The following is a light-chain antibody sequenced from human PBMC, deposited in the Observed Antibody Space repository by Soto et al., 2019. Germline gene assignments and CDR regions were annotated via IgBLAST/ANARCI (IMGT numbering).Light chain of an antibody. CDR2: DVS. V-gene: IGLV2-11*01. Sequence: QSALTQPRSVSGSPGQSVTISCTGTSSDVGGYHYVSWYQQHPGKAPKLMIYDVSKRPSGVPDRFPGSKAGNTASLTISGLQAEDEAAYYGCSYAVSYTHRVFGGGTQLTVL. J-gene: IGLJ3*02. CDR3: CSYAVSYTHRV. CDR1: SSDVGGYHY.